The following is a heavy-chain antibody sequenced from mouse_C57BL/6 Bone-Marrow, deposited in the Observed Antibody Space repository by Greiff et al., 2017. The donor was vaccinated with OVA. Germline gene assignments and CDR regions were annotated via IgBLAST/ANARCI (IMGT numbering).Heavy chain of an antibody. J-gene: IGHJ4*01. V-gene: IGHV1-62-2*01. Sequence: VQLQENGAELVKPGASVKLSCKASGYTFTEYTIHWVKQRSGQGLEWIGWFYPGSGSIKYNEKFKDKATLTADKSSSTVYMELSRLTSEDSAVYFYARDEDGSSGPYCYALDYWGQGTSVTVSS. CDR1: GYTFTEYT. CDR2: FYPGSGSI. D-gene: IGHD3-2*02. CDR3: ARDEDGSSGPYCYALDY.